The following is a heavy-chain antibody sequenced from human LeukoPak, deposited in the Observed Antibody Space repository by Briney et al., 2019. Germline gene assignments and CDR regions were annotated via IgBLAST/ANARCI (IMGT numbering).Heavy chain of an antibody. D-gene: IGHD1-26*01. CDR1: GGSITISSYY. Sequence: NPSETLSLTCTVSGGSITISSYYWGWIRQPPGKGLEWIGSIYYCGNTYYNPSLKSRVTISVDTSKHQFSLNLSSVTAADTAIYFCARGLLYSGSFARNWFDSWGQGTLVTVSS. V-gene: IGHV4-39*01. CDR3: ARGLLYSGSFARNWFDS. CDR2: IYYCGNT. J-gene: IGHJ5*01.